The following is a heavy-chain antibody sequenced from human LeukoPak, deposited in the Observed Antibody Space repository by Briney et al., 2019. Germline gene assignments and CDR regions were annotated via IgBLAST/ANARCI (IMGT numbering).Heavy chain of an antibody. V-gene: IGHV4-59*01. Sequence: PSEALSLTCTVSGGSISSYYWSWIWQPPGKGLEWIGYIYYSGSTNYNPSLKSRVTISVDTSKNQFSLKLRSVTAADTAVYYCARFEAHYTPLYYWVQGTLVTVSS. CDR3: ARFEAHYTPLYY. CDR1: GGSISSYY. CDR2: IYYSGST. D-gene: IGHD2-2*02. J-gene: IGHJ4*02.